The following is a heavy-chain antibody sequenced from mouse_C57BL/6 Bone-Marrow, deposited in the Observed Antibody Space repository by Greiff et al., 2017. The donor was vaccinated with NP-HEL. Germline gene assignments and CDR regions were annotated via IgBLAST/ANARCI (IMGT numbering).Heavy chain of an antibody. CDR2: ISGGGGNT. CDR1: GFTFSSYT. V-gene: IGHV5-9*01. J-gene: IGHJ2*01. CDR3: ARHGRSDY. Sequence: EVQLVESGGGLVKPGGSLKLSCAASGFTFSSYTMSWVRQTPEKRLEWVATISGGGGNTYYPDSVKGRFTISRDNAKNTLYLQMSSLRSEDTDLYYCARHGRSDYWGQGTTLTVSS. D-gene: IGHD4-1*01.